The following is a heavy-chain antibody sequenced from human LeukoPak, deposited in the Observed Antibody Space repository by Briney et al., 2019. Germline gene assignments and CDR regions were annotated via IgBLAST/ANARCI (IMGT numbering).Heavy chain of an antibody. J-gene: IGHJ4*02. V-gene: IGHV4-39*01. CDR2: IYYSGST. D-gene: IGHD2-21*01. CDR1: GGSISSSSYY. CDR3: ARLPRTYCGGDCYSYYFDY. Sequence: TSETLSLTCTVSGGSISSSSYYWGWIRQPPGKGLEWIERIYYSGSTYYNPSLKSRVTISVDTSKNQFSLKLSSVIAADTAVYYCARLPRTYCGGDCYSYYFDYWGQGTLVTVSS.